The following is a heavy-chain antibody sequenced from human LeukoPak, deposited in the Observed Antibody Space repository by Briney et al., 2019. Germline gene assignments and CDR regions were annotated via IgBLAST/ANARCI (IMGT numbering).Heavy chain of an antibody. V-gene: IGHV3-48*01. CDR2: ISSSSSTI. D-gene: IGHD3-3*01. Sequence: GGSLRLSCAASGFTFSSYSMNWVRQAPGKGLEWVSYISSSSSTIYYADSVKGRFTISRDNAKNSLYLQMNSLRAEDTAVYYCASYDFWSGYRDYFDYWGQGTLVTVSS. CDR1: GFTFSSYS. J-gene: IGHJ4*02. CDR3: ASYDFWSGYRDYFDY.